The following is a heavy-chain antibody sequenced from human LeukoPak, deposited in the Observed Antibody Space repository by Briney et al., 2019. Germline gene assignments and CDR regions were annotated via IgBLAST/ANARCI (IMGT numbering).Heavy chain of an antibody. D-gene: IGHD2-2*01. CDR2: ISGSGGST. J-gene: IGHJ3*02. CDR3: ARDGGVVPAAPDAFDI. V-gene: IGHV3-23*01. Sequence: GGSLRLSCAASGFTFSSYAMSWVRQAPGKGLEWVSAISGSGGSTYYADSVKGRFTISRDNSKNTLYLQMNSLRAEDTAVYYCARDGGVVPAAPDAFDIWGQGTMVTVSS. CDR1: GFTFSSYA.